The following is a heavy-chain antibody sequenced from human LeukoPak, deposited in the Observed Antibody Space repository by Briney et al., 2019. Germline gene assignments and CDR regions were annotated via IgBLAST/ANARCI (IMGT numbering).Heavy chain of an antibody. V-gene: IGHV1-18*01. CDR2: ISGNNDNP. Sequence: AASVKVSCKASGYTFSNFSISWVRQAPGQGLEWMGWISGNNDNPNYGQKFQGRLTVTTDSSTSTAYMELRNLRSDDTAVYYCARDGTSTDDYWGQGTLVTVSS. CDR3: ARDGTSTDDY. CDR1: GYTFSNFS. D-gene: IGHD2-2*01. J-gene: IGHJ4*02.